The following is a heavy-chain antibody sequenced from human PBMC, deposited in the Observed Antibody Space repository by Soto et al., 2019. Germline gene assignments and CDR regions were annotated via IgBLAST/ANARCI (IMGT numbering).Heavy chain of an antibody. V-gene: IGHV3-64D*06. D-gene: IGHD3-9*01. Sequence: LRLSCSASGFTFSSYAMHWVRQAPGKGLEYVSAISGNGGSTYYADSVKGRFTIPRDNSKNTLYLQMSSLRAEDTAVYYCVKALRYFDWLPDFDYWGQGTLVTVSS. CDR3: VKALRYFDWLPDFDY. CDR1: GFTFSSYA. J-gene: IGHJ4*02. CDR2: ISGNGGST.